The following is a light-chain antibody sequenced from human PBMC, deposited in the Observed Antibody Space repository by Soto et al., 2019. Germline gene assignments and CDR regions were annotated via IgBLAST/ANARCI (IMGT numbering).Light chain of an antibody. CDR2: KAT. CDR1: SSDVGAYDL. Sequence: QSALTQPASVSGSPGQSITISCTGTSSDVGAYDLVSWYQHHPGKVPKLIIYKATKWPSGVSHRFSGSKSGSTASLTISGLQAEDEADYYCCAFAYSRVVFGGGTKLTVL. CDR3: CAFAYSRVV. V-gene: IGLV2-23*01. J-gene: IGLJ3*02.